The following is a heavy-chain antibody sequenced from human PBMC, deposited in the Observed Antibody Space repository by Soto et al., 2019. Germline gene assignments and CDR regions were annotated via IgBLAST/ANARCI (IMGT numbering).Heavy chain of an antibody. J-gene: IGHJ6*02. V-gene: IGHV1-2*04. Sequence: ASVKVSCKASGYTFTGYYMHWVRLAPGQGLEWMGWINPNSGGTNYAQKFQGWVTMTRDTSISTAYMELSRLRSDDTAVYYCARTPRAATVTYYYYGMDVWGQGPRSPSP. D-gene: IGHD4-17*01. CDR2: INPNSGGT. CDR3: ARTPRAATVTYYYYGMDV. CDR1: GYTFTGYY.